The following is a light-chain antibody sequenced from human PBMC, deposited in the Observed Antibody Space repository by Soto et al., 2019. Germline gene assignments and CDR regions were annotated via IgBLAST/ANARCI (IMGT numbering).Light chain of an antibody. CDR2: GAS. J-gene: IGKJ5*01. V-gene: IGKV3-20*01. CDR1: QSVTTR. Sequence: IALTQSPGTLSLSPWARVTLSCRASQSVTTRLAWYQHKPGQAPTLLMSGASNRASGVPVRFSGSGSGTDITLTITRLEPEDFALYYCQQYGGSPITFGLGTRLEIK. CDR3: QQYGGSPIT.